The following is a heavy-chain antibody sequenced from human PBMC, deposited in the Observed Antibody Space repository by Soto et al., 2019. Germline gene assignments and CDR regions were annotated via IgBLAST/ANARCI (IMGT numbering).Heavy chain of an antibody. D-gene: IGHD1-26*01. V-gene: IGHV3-23*01. CDR2: ISGSGVIT. CDR3: AKDGGEWEVHS. CDR1: GFTFSGYG. J-gene: IGHJ4*02. Sequence: EVQLLQSGRGFVQPGGSLRLSCAASGFTFSGYGMIWVRQAPGKGLEWVSAISGSGVITYYAESVKGRFTISRDNSKNTLHLQMNSLRAEDTAVYYCAKDGGEWEVHSWGQGTLVTVSS.